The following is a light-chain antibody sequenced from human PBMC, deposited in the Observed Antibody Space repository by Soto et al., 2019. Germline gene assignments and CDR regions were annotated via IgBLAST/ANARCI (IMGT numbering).Light chain of an antibody. CDR1: SSNVDSYNL. Sequence: QSVLTQPASVSGSPGQSITISCTRTSSNVDSYNLVSWYQHPPGKAPKLIIYEGSERPSGVSNRFSGAQSGHSASLTISGLQAEDEADYYCSSYAGAVVFGGGTQLTVL. J-gene: IGLJ2*01. CDR3: SSYAGAVV. CDR2: EGS. V-gene: IGLV2-23*01.